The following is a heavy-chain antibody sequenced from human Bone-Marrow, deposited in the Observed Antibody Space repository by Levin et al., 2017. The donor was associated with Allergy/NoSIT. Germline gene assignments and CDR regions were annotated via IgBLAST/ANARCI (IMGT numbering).Heavy chain of an antibody. CDR2: IYPGDSDT. CDR1: GYNFSTYW. V-gene: IGHV5-51*01. CDR3: ARQLITAVVTPFDY. D-gene: IGHD4-23*01. J-gene: IGHJ4*02. Sequence: KVSCKSSGYNFSTYWIGWVRQTPGKGLEWMGIIYPGDSDTRYSPSFQGQVTISADKSISTAYLQWSSLKASDTARYYCARQLITAVVTPFDYWGQGTLVTVSS.